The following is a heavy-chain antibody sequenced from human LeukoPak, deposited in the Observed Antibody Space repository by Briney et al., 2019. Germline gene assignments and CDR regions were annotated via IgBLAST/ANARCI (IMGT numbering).Heavy chain of an antibody. CDR2: IYTSGST. D-gene: IGHD4-17*01. J-gene: IGHJ4*02. CDR3: ARGTVTTTIGY. V-gene: IGHV4-4*07. Sequence: SETLSLTCTVTGGSISSYYWSWIRQPAGRGLEWIGRIYTSGSTNYNPSLKSRVTMSVDTSKNQFSLKLSSVTAADTAVYYCARGTVTTTIGYWGQGTLVTVSS. CDR1: GGSISSYY.